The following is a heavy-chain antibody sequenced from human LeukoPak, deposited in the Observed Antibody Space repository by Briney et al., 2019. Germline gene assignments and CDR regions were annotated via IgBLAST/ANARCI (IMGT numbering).Heavy chain of an antibody. CDR3: ARRDYYDSSGYNWFDP. Sequence: ASVKVSCKASGYTFSSYYMHWLRQAPGQGLEWMGIINPSGGGTSYAQKFRGRVTMTRDTSTSTVYMELSSLRSEDTAVYYCARRDYYDSSGYNWFDPWGQGTLVTVSS. J-gene: IGHJ5*02. V-gene: IGHV1-46*01. CDR2: INPSGGGT. CDR1: GYTFSSYY. D-gene: IGHD3-22*01.